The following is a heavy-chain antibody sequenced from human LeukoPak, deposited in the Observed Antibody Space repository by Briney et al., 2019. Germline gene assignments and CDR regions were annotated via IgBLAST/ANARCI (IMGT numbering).Heavy chain of an antibody. CDR1: GGSISSYY. CDR3: ARLDCSGGSCYYSNFDY. V-gene: IGHV4-59*08. D-gene: IGHD2-15*01. Sequence: PSETLSPTCTVSGGSISSYYWSWIRQPPGKGLEWIGDIYYSGSTNYNPSLKSRVTISLDTSKNQFSLKLSSVTDADTAVYYCARLDCSGGSCYYSNFDYWGQGTLVTVSS. CDR2: IYYSGST. J-gene: IGHJ4*02.